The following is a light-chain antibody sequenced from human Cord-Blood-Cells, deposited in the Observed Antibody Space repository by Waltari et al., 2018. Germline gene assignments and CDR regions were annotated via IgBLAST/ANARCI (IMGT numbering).Light chain of an antibody. CDR2: GAS. V-gene: IGKV3-15*01. CDR3: QQYNNWPPRST. J-gene: IGKJ2*01. CDR1: KSVSSN. Sequence: EIVMTQSPATLSVSPGERATLSCRASKSVSSNLAWYQQKPGQAPRLLIYGASTRATGIPARFSGSGSGTEFTLTISSLQSEDFAVYYCQQYNNWPPRSTFGQGTKLEIK.